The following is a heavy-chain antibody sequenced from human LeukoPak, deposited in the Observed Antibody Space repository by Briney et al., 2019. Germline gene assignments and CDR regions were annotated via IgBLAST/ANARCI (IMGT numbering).Heavy chain of an antibody. CDR3: ARDGDPLESLYYYGMDV. CDR1: GYTSTSYG. V-gene: IGHV1-18*01. J-gene: IGHJ6*02. CDR2: ISAYNGNT. D-gene: IGHD3-3*01. Sequence: GASVKVSRKASGYTSTSYGISWVRQAPGQGLEWMGWISAYNGNTNYAQKLQGRVTMTTDTSTSTAYMELRSLTYDDTAVYYCARDGDPLESLYYYGMDVWGQGTPVTVSS.